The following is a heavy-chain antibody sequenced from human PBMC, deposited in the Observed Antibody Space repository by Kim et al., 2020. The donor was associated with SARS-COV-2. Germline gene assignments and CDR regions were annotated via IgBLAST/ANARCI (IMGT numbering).Heavy chain of an antibody. J-gene: IGHJ4*02. CDR1: GVSVSSGSYY. V-gene: IGHV4-61*01. CDR2: IYYSGST. D-gene: IGHD5-12*01. CDR3: ASWVSAISGYFDY. Sequence: SETLSLTCTVSGVSVSSGSYYWSWIRQPPGKGLEWTRYIYYSGSTNYNPSLKSRVTISLDTSKNQFSLKLRSVTAADTAVYYCASWVSAISGYFDYWGQG.